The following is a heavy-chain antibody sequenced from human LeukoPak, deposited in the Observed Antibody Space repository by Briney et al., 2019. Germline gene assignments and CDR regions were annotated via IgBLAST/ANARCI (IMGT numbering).Heavy chain of an antibody. V-gene: IGHV3-23*01. CDR3: VREDLGIEY. D-gene: IGHD3/OR15-3a*01. J-gene: IGHJ4*02. CDR2: ISGSGDST. Sequence: PGGSLRLSCAASGFTFTSYAITWVRQAPGKGLEWVSAISGSGDSTYYADSVKGRFTISRDNSKSTLYLQMNSLRAEDTAVYYCVREDLGIEYWGQGTLVTVS. CDR1: GFTFTSYA.